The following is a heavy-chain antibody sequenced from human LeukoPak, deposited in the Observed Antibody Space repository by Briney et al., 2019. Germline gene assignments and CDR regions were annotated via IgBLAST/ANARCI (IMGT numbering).Heavy chain of an antibody. Sequence: GRSLRPSCAASGFTFSSYAMHWVRQAPGKGLEWVAVISYDGSNKYYADSVKGRFTISRDNSKNTLYLQMNSLRAEDTAVYYCASGYCSSTSCYTPDDAFDIWGQGTMVTVSS. CDR2: ISYDGSNK. J-gene: IGHJ3*02. CDR1: GFTFSSYA. CDR3: ASGYCSSTSCYTPDDAFDI. V-gene: IGHV3-30*01. D-gene: IGHD2-2*02.